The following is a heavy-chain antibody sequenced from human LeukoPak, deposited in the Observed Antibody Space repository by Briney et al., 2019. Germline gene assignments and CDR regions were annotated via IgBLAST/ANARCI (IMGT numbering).Heavy chain of an antibody. V-gene: IGHV4-61*02. J-gene: IGHJ3*01. Sequence: SETLSLTCTVSSDSFSNGNYFWAWIRQPAGKGLGWIGRIYISGSTNYKPSLKSRVTMSVDTSKKQFSLKLSSVTAADTAVYYCAREDAHDAFDVWGQGAPVTVSS. CDR1: SDSFSNGNYF. CDR3: AREDAHDAFDV. CDR2: IYISGST.